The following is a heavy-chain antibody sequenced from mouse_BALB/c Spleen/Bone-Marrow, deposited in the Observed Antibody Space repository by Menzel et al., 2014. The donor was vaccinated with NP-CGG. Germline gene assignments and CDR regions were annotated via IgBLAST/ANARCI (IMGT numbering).Heavy chain of an antibody. D-gene: IGHD2-4*01. Sequence: DVQLQESGGGLVKPGGSLKLSCAASGFTFSNFAMSWVRQTPDKRLEWVASISSGGSAHYPDNVKGRLSISRDNARGILFLQMSSLRSEDTAMYYCARGYDYDFDYWGQGTTLTVSS. CDR2: ISSGGSA. CDR1: GFTFSNFA. CDR3: ARGYDYDFDY. J-gene: IGHJ2*01. V-gene: IGHV5-6-5*01.